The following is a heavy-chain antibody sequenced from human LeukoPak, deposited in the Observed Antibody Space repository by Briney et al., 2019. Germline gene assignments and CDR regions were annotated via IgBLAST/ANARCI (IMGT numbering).Heavy chain of an antibody. Sequence: GSLLLSCAASGFTFSSYWMSWVRQAPGKGLEWVANIKQDGSEKYYVDSVKGRFTISRDNAKNSLYLQMNSLRAEDTAVYYCAKPTHVRFLSSFDYWGQGTLVTVSS. CDR1: GFTFSSYW. J-gene: IGHJ4*02. CDR3: AKPTHVRFLSSFDY. CDR2: IKQDGSEK. D-gene: IGHD3-3*01. V-gene: IGHV3-7*03.